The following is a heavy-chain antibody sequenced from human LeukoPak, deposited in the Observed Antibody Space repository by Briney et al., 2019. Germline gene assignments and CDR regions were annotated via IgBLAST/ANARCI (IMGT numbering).Heavy chain of an antibody. D-gene: IGHD5-18*01. CDR3: AREDTAMASFDP. CDR1: GGSISSYY. Sequence: SETLSLTCTVSGGSISSYYWSWIRQPPGKGLEWIGYIYYSGSTNYNPSLKSRVTISVDTSKNQFSLKLSSVTAADTAVYYCAREDTAMASFDPWGQGTLVTVSS. J-gene: IGHJ5*02. V-gene: IGHV4-59*01. CDR2: IYYSGST.